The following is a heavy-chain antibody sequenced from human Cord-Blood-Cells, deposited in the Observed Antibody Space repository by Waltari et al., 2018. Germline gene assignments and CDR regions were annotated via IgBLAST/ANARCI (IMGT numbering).Heavy chain of an antibody. Sequence: QVQLQQWGAGLLKPSETLSLTCAVYGGSFSGYYWSWIRTPPGKGLEWIGEINHSGSTNYNPSLKSRVTISVDTSKNQFSLKLSSVTAADTAVYYCARGVTITMIVVVIHYGMDVWGQGTTVTVSS. CDR3: ARGVTITMIVVVIHYGMDV. CDR2: INHSGST. J-gene: IGHJ6*02. CDR1: GGSFSGYY. D-gene: IGHD3-22*01. V-gene: IGHV4-34*01.